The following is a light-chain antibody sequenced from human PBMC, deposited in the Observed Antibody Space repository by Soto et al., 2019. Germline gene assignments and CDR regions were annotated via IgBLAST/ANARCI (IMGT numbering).Light chain of an antibody. J-gene: IGKJ1*01. CDR1: QSVNSNY. CDR2: AAS. Sequence: EIVLTQSPGTLSLSPGERATLSCRASQSVNSNYLGWYQKKPAQAPRLLIYAASSRATGVPDRFSGSGSGTDFTLTISRLEPEDFAVYYCQQCNNWPRTFGQGTKVEIK. V-gene: IGKV3D-20*02. CDR3: QQCNNWPRT.